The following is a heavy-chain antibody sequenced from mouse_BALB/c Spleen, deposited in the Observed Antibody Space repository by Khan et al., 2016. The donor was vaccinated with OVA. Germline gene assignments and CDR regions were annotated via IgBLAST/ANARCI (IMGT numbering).Heavy chain of an antibody. D-gene: IGHD1-2*01. Sequence: QVQLQQSGAELVRPGTSVKVSCKASGYAFTDYLIEWLKQRPGQGLEWIGVINPGSGGTNYNEKFKDKATLTADTSSSTAYMQLSSLPSAVSAVYFCSRSGYGFGAYWGPGTLVTVSA. J-gene: IGHJ3*01. CDR1: GYAFTDYL. V-gene: IGHV1-54*01. CDR2: INPGSGGT. CDR3: SRSGYGFGAY.